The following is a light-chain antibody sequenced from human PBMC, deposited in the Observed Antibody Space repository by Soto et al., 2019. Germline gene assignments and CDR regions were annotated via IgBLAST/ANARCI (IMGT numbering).Light chain of an antibody. Sequence: DIQMTQSPSSLSASIGDRVTITCRASQRIRTSLNWYQHKPGKAPKXXIYAASSLESGVPSRFSGSGSGTDGSLSISSLKTEDVATYDCQQSYTTPLTFGQGTKVDIK. CDR2: AAS. V-gene: IGKV1-39*01. J-gene: IGKJ1*01. CDR3: QQSYTTPLT. CDR1: QRIRTS.